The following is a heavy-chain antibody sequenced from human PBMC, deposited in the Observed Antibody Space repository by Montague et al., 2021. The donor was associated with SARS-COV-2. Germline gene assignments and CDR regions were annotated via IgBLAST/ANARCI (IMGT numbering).Heavy chain of an antibody. CDR1: GGSISSYY. CDR3: ARGVSYYDFWCGYYYGMDV. V-gene: IGHV4-59*01. CDR2: IYYSGST. D-gene: IGHD3-3*01. J-gene: IGHJ6*02. Sequence: SETLSLTCTVSGGSISSYYWSWIRQPPGKGLEWIGYIYYSGSTNYNPSLKSRVTISVDTSKNQFSLKLSSVTAADTAVYYCARGVSYYDFWCGYYYGMDVWGQGTTVTVSS.